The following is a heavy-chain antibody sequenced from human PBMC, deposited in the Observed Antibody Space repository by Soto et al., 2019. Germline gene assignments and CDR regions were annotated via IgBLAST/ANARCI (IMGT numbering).Heavy chain of an antibody. Sequence: EVKLVESGGGLVQPGGSLRLSCAASGFTFSSYWMHWVRQAPGKGLVWVSRIKSDGSNINYADSVKGRFTISRDNAKNTLYLQMNSLRAEDTAIYYCAIGGFSGSGSFIQGDYWGQGTLVTVSS. CDR3: AIGGFSGSGSFIQGDY. V-gene: IGHV3-74*01. CDR1: GFTFSSYW. J-gene: IGHJ4*02. CDR2: IKSDGSNI. D-gene: IGHD3-10*01.